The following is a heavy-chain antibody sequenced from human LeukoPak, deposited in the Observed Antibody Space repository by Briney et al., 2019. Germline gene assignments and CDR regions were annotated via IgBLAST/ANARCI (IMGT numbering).Heavy chain of an antibody. V-gene: IGHV4-39*01. J-gene: IGHJ5*02. CDR1: GGSLSSSSYY. D-gene: IGHD3-10*01. CDR2: IYYSGST. Sequence: SETLSLTCTVSGGSLSSSSYYWGWIRQPPGTGLEWIGSIYYSGSTYYNPSLKSRVTISVDTSKNQFSLKLSSVTAADTAVYYCARVRGVNYYGSGSYSPWGQGILVTVSS. CDR3: ARVRGVNYYGSGSYSP.